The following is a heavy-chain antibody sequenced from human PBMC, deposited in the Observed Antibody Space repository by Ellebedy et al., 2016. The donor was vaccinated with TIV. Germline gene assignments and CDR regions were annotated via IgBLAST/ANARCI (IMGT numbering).Heavy chain of an antibody. Sequence: GESLKISCAASGFTFSSYGMHWVRQAPGKGLEWVAVISYDGSNKYYADSVKGRFTISRDNSKNTLYLQMNRLRAEDTAVYYCARGDSSNWYDRWGQGTLVTVSS. CDR2: ISYDGSNK. V-gene: IGHV3-30*03. D-gene: IGHD6-13*01. J-gene: IGHJ5*02. CDR1: GFTFSSYG. CDR3: ARGDSSNWYDR.